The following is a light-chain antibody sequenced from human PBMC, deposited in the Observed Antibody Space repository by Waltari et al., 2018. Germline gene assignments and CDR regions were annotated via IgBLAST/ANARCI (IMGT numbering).Light chain of an antibody. J-gene: IGKJ2*01. CDR3: QQYYSTPYT. CDR1: QSVLYSSNNKNY. Sequence: DIVMTQSPDSLAVSLGERATINCKSSQSVLYSSNNKNYLAWYQQKPRPRPELLIYWASTRESGVPDRFSGSGSGTDFTLTISSLQAEDVAVYYCQQYYSTPYTFGQGTNLEIK. V-gene: IGKV4-1*01. CDR2: WAS.